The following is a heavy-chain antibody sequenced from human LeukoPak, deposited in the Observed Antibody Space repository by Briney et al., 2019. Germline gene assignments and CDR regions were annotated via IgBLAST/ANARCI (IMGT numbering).Heavy chain of an antibody. D-gene: IGHD6-13*01. J-gene: IGHJ4*02. CDR1: GYTFTSYA. Sequence: ASVKVSCKASGYTFTSYAMHWVRQAPGQRLEWMGWINAGNGNTKYSQKFQGRVTITRDTSASTAYMELSSLRSEVTAVYYCARDRSAAGIISPSYWGQGTLVTVSS. V-gene: IGHV1-3*01. CDR2: INAGNGNT. CDR3: ARDRSAAGIISPSY.